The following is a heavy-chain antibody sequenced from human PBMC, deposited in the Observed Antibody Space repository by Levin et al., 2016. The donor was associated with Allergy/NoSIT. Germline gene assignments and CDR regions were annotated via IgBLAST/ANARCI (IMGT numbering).Heavy chain of an antibody. Sequence: GGSLRLSCAASGFTFSSYSMNWVRQAPGKGLEWVSSINSDSTIIYYIDSVKGRFTISRDNAKNSLYLQMTSLRAEDTALYYCARANFLVGAVTLIGGDVWGKGTTVTVSS. CDR1: GFTFSSYS. CDR3: ARANFLVGAVTLIGGDV. V-gene: IGHV3-21*01. J-gene: IGHJ6*04. CDR2: INSDSTII. D-gene: IGHD2-15*01.